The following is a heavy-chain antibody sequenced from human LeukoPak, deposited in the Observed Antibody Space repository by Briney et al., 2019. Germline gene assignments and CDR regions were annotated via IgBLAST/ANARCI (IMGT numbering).Heavy chain of an antibody. CDR3: ARGLRGYSYGDYFDY. D-gene: IGHD5-18*01. J-gene: IGHJ4*02. CDR2: IYYSGST. Sequence: PSETLSLTCTVSGGSISSYYWSWIRQPPGKGLEWIGYIYYSGSTNYNPSLKSRVTISVDTSKNQFSLKLSSVTAADTAVYYCARGLRGYSYGDYFDYWGQGTLVTVSS. CDR1: GGSISSYY. V-gene: IGHV4-59*01.